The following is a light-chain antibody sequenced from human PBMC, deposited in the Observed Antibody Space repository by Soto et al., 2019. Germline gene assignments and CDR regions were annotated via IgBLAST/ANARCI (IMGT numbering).Light chain of an antibody. CDR3: QHYDHYPWT. CDR2: KAS. Sequence: IQMTQSPSMVSASVGDKVIITCRASQHIRDLLAWYQQRPGKAPKLLIYKASHLQTGVPSMFSGTGFGTEFTLTFTSLQPDDLATYYCQHYDHYPWTFGQGTKVEV. J-gene: IGKJ1*01. V-gene: IGKV1-5*03. CDR1: QHIRDL.